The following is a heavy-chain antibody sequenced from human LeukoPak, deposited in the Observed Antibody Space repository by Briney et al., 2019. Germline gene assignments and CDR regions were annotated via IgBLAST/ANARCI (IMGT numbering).Heavy chain of an antibody. CDR1: GFTFRSYW. J-gene: IGHJ4*02. CDR3: ARDLDYDRSGPYGGY. CDR2: INSEGGST. V-gene: IGHV3-74*01. Sequence: GGSLRLFCAASGFTFRSYWMQWVRQARGRGLVCVSRINSEGGSTSNADSVKCRFTISRDNAKNTLYLQMNSLRDEDTAVYYCARDLDYDRSGPYGGYWGQGTLVTVSS. D-gene: IGHD3-22*01.